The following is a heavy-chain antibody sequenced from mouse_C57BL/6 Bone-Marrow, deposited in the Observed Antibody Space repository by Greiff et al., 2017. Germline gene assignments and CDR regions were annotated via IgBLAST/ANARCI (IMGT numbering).Heavy chain of an antibody. CDR1: GFTFSNYW. CDR3: ICDGYLGYWYFDV. CDR2: IRLKSDNYAT. V-gene: IGHV6-3*01. Sequence: EVKLMESGGGLVQPGGSMKLSCVASGFTFSNYWMNWVRQSPEKGLEWVAQIRLKSDNYATHYAESVKGRFTISRDDSKSSVYLQMNNLRAEDTGIYYCICDGYLGYWYFDVWGTGTTVTVSS. D-gene: IGHD2-3*01. J-gene: IGHJ1*03.